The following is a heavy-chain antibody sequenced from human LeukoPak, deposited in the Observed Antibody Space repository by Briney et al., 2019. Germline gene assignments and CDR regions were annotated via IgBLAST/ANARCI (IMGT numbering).Heavy chain of an antibody. CDR3: ARDDSGPQAFDI. V-gene: IGHV3-74*01. D-gene: IGHD2-15*01. Sequence: TGGSLRLSCAASGFTFSSPYWMHWVRQAPGKGLVLVSHIKTDGSDTSYADSVKGRFTISIDNAKNTLHLQMNGLRTEDTAVYYCARDDSGPQAFDIWGQGTMVTVS. CDR1: GFTFSSPYW. J-gene: IGHJ3*02. CDR2: IKTDGSDT.